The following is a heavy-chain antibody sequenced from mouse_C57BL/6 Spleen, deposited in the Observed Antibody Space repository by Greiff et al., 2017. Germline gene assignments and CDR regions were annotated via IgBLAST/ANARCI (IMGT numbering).Heavy chain of an antibody. CDR1: GFSLTSYG. D-gene: IGHD1-1*01. Sequence: QVQLKESGPGLVAPSQSLSITCTVSGFSLTSYGVSWVRQPPGKGLEWLGVIWGDGCTNYHSALISSLSISQDNSKRQVFLTLHGLQPDDTATYYGAVDYYGSRPLDYWGKGTLGTVSA. J-gene: IGHJ3*01. V-gene: IGHV2-3*01. CDR2: IWGDGCT. CDR3: AVDYYGSRPLDY.